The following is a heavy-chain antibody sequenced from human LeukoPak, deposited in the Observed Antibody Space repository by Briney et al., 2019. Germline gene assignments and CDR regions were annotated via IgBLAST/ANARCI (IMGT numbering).Heavy chain of an antibody. Sequence: GGSLRLSCTASGFTFSSLAMSWVRQAPGKGPEWVSGISGSGGSTYYADSVKGRFTISRDNSKNTLYLQMNSLRAEDTAIYYCANIVSPATTRDYWGQGTLVTVSS. D-gene: IGHD5-12*01. CDR1: GFTFSSLA. V-gene: IGHV3-23*01. CDR2: ISGSGGST. CDR3: ANIVSPATTRDY. J-gene: IGHJ4*02.